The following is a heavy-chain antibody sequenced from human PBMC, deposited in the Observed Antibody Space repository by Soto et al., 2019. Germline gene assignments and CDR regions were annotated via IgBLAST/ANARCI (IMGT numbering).Heavy chain of an antibody. D-gene: IGHD3-22*01. CDR1: GFTFSSYA. CDR2: FIGSGGST. V-gene: IGHV3-23*01. CDR3: AKEGFLGDYYDSSGYYAWNWFDP. J-gene: IGHJ5*02. Sequence: GGSLRLSCAASGFTFSSYAMGWVRQAPGKGLKWVSAFIGSGGSTYYADSVKGRFTISRDNSKNTLYLQMNSLRAEDTAVYYCAKEGFLGDYYDSSGYYAWNWFDPWGQGTLVTVSS.